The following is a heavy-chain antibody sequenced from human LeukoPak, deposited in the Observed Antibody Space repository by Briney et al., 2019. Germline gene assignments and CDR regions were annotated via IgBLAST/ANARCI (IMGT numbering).Heavy chain of an antibody. V-gene: IGHV3-21*01. CDR3: VASTSHRVFDY. D-gene: IGHD5-12*01. J-gene: IGHJ4*02. CDR2: ISRSSSQI. Sequence: GGSLRLSCAASGFTFSSYSMNWVRQAPGKGLEWVSSISRSSSQIYYADSVKGRFTVSRDNAKNSLFLQMSSLRAEDTAVYYCVASTSHRVFDYWGQGTLVTVSS. CDR1: GFTFSSYS.